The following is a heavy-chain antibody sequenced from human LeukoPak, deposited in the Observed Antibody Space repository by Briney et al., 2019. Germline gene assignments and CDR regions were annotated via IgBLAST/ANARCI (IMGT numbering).Heavy chain of an antibody. CDR2: ISGSGGST. CDR3: AKESDFVGAPWYYFDY. Sequence: PGGSLRLSCAASGFTFSSYAMSWVRQAPGKGLEWVSAISGSGGSTYYADSVKGRFTISRDNSKNTLYLQMNSLRAEDTAVYYCAKESDFVGAPWYYFDYWGQGTLVTVSS. D-gene: IGHD1-26*01. J-gene: IGHJ4*02. V-gene: IGHV3-23*01. CDR1: GFTFSSYA.